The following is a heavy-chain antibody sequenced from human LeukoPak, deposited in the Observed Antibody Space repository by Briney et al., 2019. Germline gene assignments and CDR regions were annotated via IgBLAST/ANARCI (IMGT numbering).Heavy chain of an antibody. D-gene: IGHD5-12*01. CDR3: AAGGYDYYYYYGMDV. V-gene: IGHV1-58*01. Sequence: SVKVSCKASGFTFTSSAVQWVRQARGQRLEWIGWIVVGSGNTNYAQKFQERVTITRDMSTSTAYMELSSLRSEDTAVYYCAAGGYDYYYYYGMDVWGRGTTVTVSS. CDR2: IVVGSGNT. CDR1: GFTFTSSA. J-gene: IGHJ6*02.